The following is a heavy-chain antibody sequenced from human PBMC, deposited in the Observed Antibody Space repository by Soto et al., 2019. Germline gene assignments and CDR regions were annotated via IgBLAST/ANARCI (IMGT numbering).Heavy chain of an antibody. CDR3: EQTTGWSGFDF. CDR1: GFAVSSKY. CDR2: IYGGGST. J-gene: IGHJ4*02. D-gene: IGHD6-19*01. V-gene: IGHV3-53*01. Sequence: EVQLVESGGGLIQPGGSLRLSCAASGFAVSSKYMTWVRQAPGKGLEWVSVIYGGGSTYYADSVKGRFTISRDTSKNTLYLQMNSLRAEDTAVYYCEQTTGWSGFDFWGQGTLVTVSS.